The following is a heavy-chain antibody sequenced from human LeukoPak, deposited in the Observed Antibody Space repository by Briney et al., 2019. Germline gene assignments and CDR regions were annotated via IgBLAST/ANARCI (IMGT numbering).Heavy chain of an antibody. V-gene: IGHV1-2*02. J-gene: IGHJ3*02. D-gene: IGHD2-2*02. CDR3: ARESGYCSSTSCYTSDAFDI. CDR1: GYTFTGYY. Sequence: ASVKVSCKASGYTFTGYYMHWVRQAPGRGLEWMGWINPNSGGTKYAQKFQGRVTMTRDTSISTAYMELSRLRSDDTAVYYCARESGYCSSTSCYTSDAFDIWGQGTMVTVSS. CDR2: INPNSGGT.